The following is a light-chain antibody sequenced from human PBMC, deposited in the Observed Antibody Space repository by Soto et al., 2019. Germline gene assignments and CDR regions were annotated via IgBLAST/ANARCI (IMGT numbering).Light chain of an antibody. Sequence: DIQMTQSPSSLSASVGDRVTITCRASQGIRNELGWYQQKPGKAPKRLIYAAFNLHSGVPSRFSGSGSGTHFTLTISSLQAEDFATYYCAQHNNYPWTFGQGTKVEIK. CDR1: QGIRNE. J-gene: IGKJ1*01. CDR3: AQHNNYPWT. V-gene: IGKV1-17*01. CDR2: AAF.